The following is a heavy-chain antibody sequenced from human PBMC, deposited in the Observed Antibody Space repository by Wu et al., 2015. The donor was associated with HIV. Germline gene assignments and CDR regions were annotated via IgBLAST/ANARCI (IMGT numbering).Heavy chain of an antibody. CDR2: IIPVFVTA. CDR3: ARTLGSLWFGELAI. Sequence: QVQLVQSGAEVKKPGSSVKVSCKASGGTFSSYAISWVRQAPGQGLEWMGRIIPVFVTANYAQKFQGRVTITTDDSTTTAYMELSSLRSEDTAMYFCARTLGSLWFGELAIWGQGTLVTVSS. J-gene: IGHJ4*02. CDR1: GGTFSSYA. V-gene: IGHV1-69*05. D-gene: IGHD3-10*01.